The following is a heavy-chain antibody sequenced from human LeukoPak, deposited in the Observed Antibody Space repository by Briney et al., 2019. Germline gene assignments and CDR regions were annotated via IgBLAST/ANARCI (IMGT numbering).Heavy chain of an antibody. Sequence: GGSLRLSCAASGFTVSSNYMSWVRQAPGKGLEWVSVIYSGGSTYYADSVKGRFAISRDNSKSTLYLQMNSLRAEDTAVYYCARDSPRTGRYFDWLLFDYWGQGTLVTVSS. J-gene: IGHJ4*02. V-gene: IGHV3-66*01. CDR1: GFTVSSNY. CDR3: ARDSPRTGRYFDWLLFDY. CDR2: IYSGGST. D-gene: IGHD3-9*01.